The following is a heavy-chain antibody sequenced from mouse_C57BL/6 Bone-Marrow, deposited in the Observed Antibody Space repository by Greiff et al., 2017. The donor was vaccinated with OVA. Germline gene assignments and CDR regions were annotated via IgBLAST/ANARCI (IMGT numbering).Heavy chain of an antibody. Sequence: QVQLKESGPELVKPGASVKISCKASGYAFSSSWMNWVKQRPGKGLEWIGRICPGDGDTNDNGKFKGKATLTADKSSSTAYMQLSSLTSEDSAVYFCAVYGNYDYWGQGTTLTVSS. V-gene: IGHV1-82*01. D-gene: IGHD2-1*01. CDR3: AVYGNYDY. CDR2: ICPGDGDT. J-gene: IGHJ2*01. CDR1: GYAFSSSW.